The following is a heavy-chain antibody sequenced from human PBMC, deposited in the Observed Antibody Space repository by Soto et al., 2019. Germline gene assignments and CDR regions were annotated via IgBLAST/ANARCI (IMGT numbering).Heavy chain of an antibody. J-gene: IGHJ4*02. CDR2: IYYSGST. CDR1: GGSISSSSYY. D-gene: IGHD3-22*01. V-gene: IGHV4-39*01. CDR3: ARHPDYYDSSGSRPDY. Sequence: SETLSLTCTVSGGSISSSSYYWGWIRQPPGKGLEWIGSIYYSGSTYYNPSLKSRVTISVDTSKNQFSLKLSPVTAADTAVYYYARHPDYYDSSGSRPDYWGQGTLVTVSS.